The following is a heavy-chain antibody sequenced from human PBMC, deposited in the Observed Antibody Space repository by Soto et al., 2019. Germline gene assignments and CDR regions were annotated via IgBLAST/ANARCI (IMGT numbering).Heavy chain of an antibody. CDR2: ISWNSAKI. Sequence: GGSLRLSCAVSGFTFDDYAMHWVRQAPGKGLEWVSGISWNSAKIGYADSVKGRFTISRDNSKNTLYLQMNSLRAEDTAVYYCARVNYYGSGSYYNLVDYGMDVWGQGTTVTVSS. J-gene: IGHJ6*02. CDR1: GFTFDDYA. D-gene: IGHD3-10*01. V-gene: IGHV3-9*01. CDR3: ARVNYYGSGSYYNLVDYGMDV.